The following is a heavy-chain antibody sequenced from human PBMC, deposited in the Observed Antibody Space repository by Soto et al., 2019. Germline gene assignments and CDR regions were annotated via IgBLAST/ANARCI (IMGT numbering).Heavy chain of an antibody. CDR3: ARDTPPTDY. CDR2: ISAYNTNT. Sequence: QVQLVQSGAEVKKPGASVKVSCKTSGYTFTSYHISWVRQAPGQGLEWMGWISAYNTNTNYAQKFQGRVTMTTDTLPTTAYMVLSCLRCDDTAVYYCARDTPPTDYWGQGTLVTVSS. J-gene: IGHJ4*02. V-gene: IGHV1-18*01. CDR1: GYTFTSYH.